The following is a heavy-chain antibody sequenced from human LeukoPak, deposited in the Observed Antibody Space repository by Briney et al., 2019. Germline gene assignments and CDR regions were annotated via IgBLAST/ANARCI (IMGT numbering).Heavy chain of an antibody. CDR3: TREPPYYGYYYYDMDV. D-gene: IGHD3-3*01. CDR2: IRSKAYGGTT. V-gene: IGHV3-49*04. J-gene: IGHJ6*02. CDR1: GFTFSSHA. Sequence: TGGSLRLSCAASGFTFSSHAMSWVRQAPGKGLEWVGFIRSKAYGGTTEYAASVKGRFTISRDDSKSIAYLQMNSLKTEDTAMYYCTREPPYYGYYYYDMDVWGQGTTVTVSS.